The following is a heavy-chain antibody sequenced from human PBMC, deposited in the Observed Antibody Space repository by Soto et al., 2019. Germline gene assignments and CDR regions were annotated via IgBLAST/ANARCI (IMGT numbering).Heavy chain of an antibody. V-gene: IGHV5-51*01. CDR2: IYPGDSDT. Sequence: EAMQSSGKRSEYRFNSYWIGWVRQMPGKGLEWIGMIYPGDSDTTYNPSFQGQVTMSADKSISTAYLQWSSLKASDSATYYCARQCSYGAYVYYAMDVRGQGTTVTGS. CDR3: ARQCSYGAYVYYAMDV. D-gene: IGHD3-16*01. CDR1: EYRFNSYW. J-gene: IGHJ6*02.